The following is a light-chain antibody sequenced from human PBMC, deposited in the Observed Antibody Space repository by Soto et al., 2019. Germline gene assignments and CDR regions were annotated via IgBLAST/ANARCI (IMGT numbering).Light chain of an antibody. CDR2: GAS. CDR3: QQYNNWFWT. V-gene: IGKV3-15*01. CDR1: QSVSSN. Sequence: EIVMTQSPATLSVSPGERATLSCRASQSVSSNLAWYQQKPGQAPRLLIYGASTRATGIPARFSGSGSGTEFTLTISSLQSEEFAVYYCQQYNNWFWTFGQGTKVEIK. J-gene: IGKJ1*01.